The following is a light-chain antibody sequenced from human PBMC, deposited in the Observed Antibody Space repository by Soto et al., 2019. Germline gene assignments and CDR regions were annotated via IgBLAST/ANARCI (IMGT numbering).Light chain of an antibody. V-gene: IGKV3-11*01. Sequence: EIVLTQSPSTLALSLGERATLFCRASQSVSTYLAWYQQKPGQAPRLLIYDASSRATDIPARFSGSGSGTDFTLAISTLEPEDFAVYYCQQRTEWPPTFGQGTKVEIK. J-gene: IGKJ1*01. CDR1: QSVSTY. CDR3: QQRTEWPPT. CDR2: DAS.